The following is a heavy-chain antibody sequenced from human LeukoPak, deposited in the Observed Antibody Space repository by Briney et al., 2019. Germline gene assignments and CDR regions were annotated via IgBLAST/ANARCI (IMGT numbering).Heavy chain of an antibody. J-gene: IGHJ4*02. V-gene: IGHV3-30*04. CDR1: AFTLSSHS. D-gene: IGHD1-26*01. Sequence: GKSLRLSCAGSAFTLSSHSMHWVRQAPGKGLVWVAAISYDGGTTYYADSVKGRFTISKDTSKNTLYLEMDSLRPEDTAIYYCTRDGIVGARSFDSWGQGILVTVSS. CDR2: ISYDGGTT. CDR3: TRDGIVGARSFDS.